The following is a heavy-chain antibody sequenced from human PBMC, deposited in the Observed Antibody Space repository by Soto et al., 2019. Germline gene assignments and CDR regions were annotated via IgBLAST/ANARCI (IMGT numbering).Heavy chain of an antibody. CDR2: ISSSSSTI. D-gene: IGHD3-3*01. J-gene: IGHJ4*02. V-gene: IGHV3-48*02. Sequence: GGPLRLACSASGFTFSSYSMNWVRQAPGKGLEWVSYISSSSSTIYYADSVKGRFTISRDNAKNSLYLQMNSLRDEDTAVYYCARDYDFWSGYYTGFDYWGQGTLVTVSS. CDR1: GFTFSSYS. CDR3: ARDYDFWSGYYTGFDY.